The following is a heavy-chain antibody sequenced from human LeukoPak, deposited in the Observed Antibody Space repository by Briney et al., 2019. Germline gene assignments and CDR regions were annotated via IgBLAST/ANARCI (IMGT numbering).Heavy chain of an antibody. Sequence: SVKVSCKASGGTFSSYDITRVRQAPGQGLEWMGGIIPIFGTANYAQTFQGRVTITADKSTSTAYMELSSLRSEDTAVYYCASGPLSSGYYTIAARYWGQGTLVTVSS. V-gene: IGHV1-69*06. CDR1: GGTFSSYD. J-gene: IGHJ4*02. CDR3: ASGPLSSGYYTIAARY. D-gene: IGHD3/OR15-3a*01. CDR2: IIPIFGTA.